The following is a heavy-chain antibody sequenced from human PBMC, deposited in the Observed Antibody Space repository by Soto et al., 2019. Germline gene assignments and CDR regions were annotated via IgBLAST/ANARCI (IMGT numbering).Heavy chain of an antibody. Sequence: SGGSLRLSCAASGFTFSDFYMSWIRQAPGKGLEWVSYITGTGSYTNYADSVKGRFTISRDNAKNSLYLEMNSLRDEDTAVYYCAREARASPEYWGQGTLVTVSS. CDR3: AREARASPEY. CDR2: ITGTGSYT. CDR1: GFTFSDFY. J-gene: IGHJ4*02. V-gene: IGHV3-11*06.